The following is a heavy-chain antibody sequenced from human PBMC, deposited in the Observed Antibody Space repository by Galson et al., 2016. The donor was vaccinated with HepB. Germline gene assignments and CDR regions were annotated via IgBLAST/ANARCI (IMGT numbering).Heavy chain of an antibody. CDR2: ITNIGGNT. CDR1: GFTFGNYV. Sequence: SLRLSCAASGFTFGNYVMSWVRQAPGQGLEWVSSITNIGGNTYYADSVKGRFTISRDNSKNTLYLQMSSLRAEDTALYYCAKVDCGGDCKRFDYWGQGTLVTVSS. V-gene: IGHV3-23*01. D-gene: IGHD2-21*02. CDR3: AKVDCGGDCKRFDY. J-gene: IGHJ4*02.